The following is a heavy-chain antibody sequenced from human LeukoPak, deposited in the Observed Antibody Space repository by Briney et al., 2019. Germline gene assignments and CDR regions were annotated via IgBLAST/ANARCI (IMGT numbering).Heavy chain of an antibody. V-gene: IGHV3-43*02. CDR2: ISGDGGST. D-gene: IGHD3-22*01. J-gene: IGHJ4*02. Sequence: PGGSLRLSCAASGFTFDDYAMHWVRQASGKGLEWVSLISGDGGSTYYADSVKGRFTISRDNSKNSLYLQMNSLRTEDTALYYCAKEYYYDSSGYYDYWGQGTLVTVSS. CDR1: GFTFDDYA. CDR3: AKEYYYDSSGYYDY.